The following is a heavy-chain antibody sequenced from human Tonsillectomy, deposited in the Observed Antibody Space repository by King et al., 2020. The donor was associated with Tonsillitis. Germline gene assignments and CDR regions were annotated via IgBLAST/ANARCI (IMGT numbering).Heavy chain of an antibody. V-gene: IGHV3-30-3*01. J-gene: IGHJ4*02. CDR3: AREGGGNSDYFDY. CDR1: GFTFSSYA. D-gene: IGHD4-23*01. Sequence: VQLVESGGGVVQPGGPLRLSCAASGFTFSSYAMHWVRQAPGKGLEWVAVIAYDGVNKYYADSVKGRFTFSRDNSKNTLYLQMNSLRADDTAVYYCAREGGGNSDYFDYWGQGTLVTVSS. CDR2: IAYDGVNK.